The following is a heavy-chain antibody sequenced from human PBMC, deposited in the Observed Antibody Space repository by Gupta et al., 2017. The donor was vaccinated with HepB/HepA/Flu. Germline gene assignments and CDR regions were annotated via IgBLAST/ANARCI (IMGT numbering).Heavy chain of an antibody. CDR1: GGSFGGSHYY. J-gene: IGHJ5*02. D-gene: IGHD2-15*01. Sequence: QLQLQESGPGLVKPSETLSLTCLVSGGSFGGSHYYWGWLRQPPGKGLEWMGSIYSSGSTKYNPSLQSRVTISVDTSKNQFSRKLSSVTAADTAVYYCARKCCYFDWRSRPNWFDPWGQGTLVTVSS. CDR3: ARKCCYFDWRSRPNWFDP. V-gene: IGHV4-39*01. CDR2: IYSSGST.